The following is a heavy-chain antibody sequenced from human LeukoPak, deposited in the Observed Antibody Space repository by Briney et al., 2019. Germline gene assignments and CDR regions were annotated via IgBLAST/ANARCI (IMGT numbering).Heavy chain of an antibody. CDR3: ATDPTVTTKDFDY. V-gene: IGHV4-39*07. D-gene: IGHD4-17*01. CDR2: IYYSGST. Sequence: SETLSLTCTVSGGSISSSSYYWGWIRQPPGKGREGIGSIYYSGSTYYNPSLKSRVTISVDTSKNQFSLKLSSVTAADTAVYYCATDPTVTTKDFDYWGQGTLVTVSS. CDR1: GGSISSSSYY. J-gene: IGHJ4*02.